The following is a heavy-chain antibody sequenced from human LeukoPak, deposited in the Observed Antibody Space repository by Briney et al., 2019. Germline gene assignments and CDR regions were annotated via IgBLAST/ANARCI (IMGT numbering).Heavy chain of an antibody. V-gene: IGHV1-24*01. CDR1: GYTLTELS. J-gene: IGHJ4*02. CDR2: FDPEDGET. CDR3: ARPTGDSSGYYFVY. D-gene: IGHD3-22*01. Sequence: ASVKVSCKVSGYTLTELSMHWVRQAPGKGLEWMGGFDPEDGETIYAQKSQGRVTMTEDTSSDTAYMELSSLRSEDTAVYYCARPTGDSSGYYFVYWGQGTLVTVSS.